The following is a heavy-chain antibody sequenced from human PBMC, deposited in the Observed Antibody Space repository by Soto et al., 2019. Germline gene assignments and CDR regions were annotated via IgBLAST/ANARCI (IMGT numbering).Heavy chain of an antibody. CDR3: ARGGVGGFGVVILNDAFDI. J-gene: IGHJ3*02. CDR2: IYYSGST. V-gene: IGHV4-31*03. Sequence: QVQLQESGPGLVKPSQTLSLTCTVSGGSISSGGYYWSWIRQHPGKGLEWIGYIYYSGSTYYNPSLKSRVTISVDTSKNQFSLKLSSVTAADTAVYYCARGGVGGFGVVILNDAFDIWGQGTMVTVSS. CDR1: GGSISSGGYY. D-gene: IGHD3-3*01.